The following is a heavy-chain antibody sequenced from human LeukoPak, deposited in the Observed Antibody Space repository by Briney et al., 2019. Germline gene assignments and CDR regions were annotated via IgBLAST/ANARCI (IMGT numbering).Heavy chain of an antibody. CDR2: TSFDGSNA. J-gene: IGHJ4*02. CDR3: AKDAGGGYLDTHYNFDY. D-gene: IGHD3-16*01. CDR1: GFIFNEYG. Sequence: GGSLRLSCAASGFIFNEYGMHWVRQAPGKGLEWVAVTSFDGSNAYYADSVKGRFTISRDNSKNTLYLQINSLRVEDTAVYYCAKDAGGGYLDTHYNFDYWGQGTLVTVSS. V-gene: IGHV3-30*18.